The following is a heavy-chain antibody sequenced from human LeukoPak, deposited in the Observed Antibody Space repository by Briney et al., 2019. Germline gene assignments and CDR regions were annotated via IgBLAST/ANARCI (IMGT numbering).Heavy chain of an antibody. J-gene: IGHJ4*02. V-gene: IGHV4-59*11. D-gene: IGHD3-22*01. CDR1: GGSISRHY. Sequence: PSETLSLTCTVSGGSISRHYWSWIRQPPGKGLEWIGNFYYSGSTNYNPSLKSRVTISVDTSKNQFSLKLSSVTAADTAVYYCARDHYYDSSCYSRRFDCWGQGALVTVSS. CDR3: ARDHYYDSSCYSRRFDC. CDR2: FYYSGST.